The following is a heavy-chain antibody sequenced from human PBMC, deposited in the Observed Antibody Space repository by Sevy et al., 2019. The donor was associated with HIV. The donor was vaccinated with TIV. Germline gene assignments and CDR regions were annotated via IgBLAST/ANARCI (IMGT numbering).Heavy chain of an antibody. Sequence: SETLSLTCTVSGGSISSSSYYWGWIRQPPGKGLEWIGSIYYSGSTYYNPSLKSRVTISVDTSKNQFSLKLSSVTAADTAVYYCARRGDYYDITSYYGMDVWGQGTTVTVSS. CDR1: GGSISSSSYY. CDR2: IYYSGST. D-gene: IGHD3-22*01. V-gene: IGHV4-39*01. J-gene: IGHJ6*02. CDR3: ARRGDYYDITSYYGMDV.